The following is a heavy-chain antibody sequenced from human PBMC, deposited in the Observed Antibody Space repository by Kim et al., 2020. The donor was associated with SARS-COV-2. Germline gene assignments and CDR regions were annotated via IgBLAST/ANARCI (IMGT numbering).Heavy chain of an antibody. CDR1: GFTFSSYS. D-gene: IGHD3-22*01. Sequence: GGSLRLSCAASGFTFSSYSMNWVRQAPGKGLEWVSYISSSSSTIYYADSVKGRFTISRDNAKNSLYLQMNSLRAEDTAVYYCAREGQGAYDSSGYYPLAFDYWGQGTLVTVSS. CDR2: ISSSSSTI. J-gene: IGHJ4*02. V-gene: IGHV3-48*04. CDR3: AREGQGAYDSSGYYPLAFDY.